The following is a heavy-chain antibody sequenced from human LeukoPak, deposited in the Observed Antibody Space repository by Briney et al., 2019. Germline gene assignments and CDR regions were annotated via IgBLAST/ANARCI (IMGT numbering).Heavy chain of an antibody. CDR3: ARGVATVTTLYYYGMDV. CDR1: GGSISSGGYY. Sequence: SETLSLTCTVSGGSISSGGYYWSWIRQHPGKGLEWIGYIYYSGSTYYNPSLKSRVTISVDTSKNQFPLKLSSVTAADTAVYYCARGVATVTTLYYYGMDVWGQGTTVTVSS. J-gene: IGHJ6*02. V-gene: IGHV4-31*03. CDR2: IYYSGST. D-gene: IGHD4-17*01.